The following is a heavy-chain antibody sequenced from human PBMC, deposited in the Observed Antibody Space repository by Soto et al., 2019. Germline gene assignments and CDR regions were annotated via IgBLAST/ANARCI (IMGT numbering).Heavy chain of an antibody. CDR2: IIPILGIA. CDR3: ARDEVDIANLV. CDR1: GGTFSSYT. J-gene: IGHJ4*02. Sequence: QVPLVQSGAEVKKPGSSVKVSCKASGGTFSSYTISWVRQAPGQGLEWMGRIIPILGIANYAQKFQGRVTITADKSTSTAYMELSSLRSEDTAVYYCARDEVDIANLVWGQGTLVTVSS. D-gene: IGHD2-15*01. V-gene: IGHV1-69*08.